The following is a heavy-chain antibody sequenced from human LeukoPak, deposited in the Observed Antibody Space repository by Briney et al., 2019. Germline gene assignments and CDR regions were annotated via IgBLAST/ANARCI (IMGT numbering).Heavy chain of an antibody. D-gene: IGHD3-22*01. CDR3: ARGTTFYYDSNTYYYDY. Sequence: SETLSLTCTVSGGSISSYYWSWIRQPPGKGLEWIGYIYHSGSTYYNPSLKSRVTISVDTSKNQFSLKLSSVTAADTAVYYCARGTTFYYDSNTYYYDYWGQGTLVTVSS. V-gene: IGHV4-4*09. CDR2: IYHSGST. CDR1: GGSISSYY. J-gene: IGHJ4*02.